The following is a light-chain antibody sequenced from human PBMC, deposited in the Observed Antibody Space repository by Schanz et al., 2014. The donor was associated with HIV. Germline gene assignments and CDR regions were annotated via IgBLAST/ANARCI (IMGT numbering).Light chain of an antibody. J-gene: IGKJ2*01. CDR3: LQYADSPYT. V-gene: IGKV3-20*01. CDR2: GAF. Sequence: EIVLTQSPGTLSLSPGERGTLSCRASQSVKSNFIGWYQQKPGQAPRLLIYGAFTRATGIPVRFSGRGSGTDFTLTISRLEPEDFAVYYCLQYADSPYTFGQGTKLEMK. CDR1: QSVKSNF.